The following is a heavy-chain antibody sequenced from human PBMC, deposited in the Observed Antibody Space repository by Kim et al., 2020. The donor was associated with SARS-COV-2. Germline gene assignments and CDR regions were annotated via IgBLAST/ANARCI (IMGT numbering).Heavy chain of an antibody. V-gene: IGHV3-30*18. D-gene: IGHD3-10*01. Sequence: GGSLRLSRAASGFSFNNFAMHWVRQAPGKGLEWVAVIAYDEINKYYVDSVKGRFTISRDDSKSTLFLQMDSLRVEDTAVYYCAKDLRGSGSYGEFEYWG. J-gene: IGHJ5*01. CDR1: GFSFNNFA. CDR3: AKDLRGSGSYGEFEY. CDR2: IAYDEINK.